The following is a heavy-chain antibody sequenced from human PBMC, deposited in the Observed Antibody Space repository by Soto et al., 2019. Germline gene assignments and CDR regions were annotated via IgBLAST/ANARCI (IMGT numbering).Heavy chain of an antibody. Sequence: ASVKVSCKASGYTFTSYGISRVRQAPGQGLEWMGWISAYNGNTNYAQKLQGRVTMTTDTSTSTAYMELRSLRSDDTAVYYCARSSRPPYSSSWFFDYWGQGTLVTVSS. D-gene: IGHD6-13*01. V-gene: IGHV1-18*01. J-gene: IGHJ4*02. CDR2: ISAYNGNT. CDR1: GYTFTSYG. CDR3: ARSSRPPYSSSWFFDY.